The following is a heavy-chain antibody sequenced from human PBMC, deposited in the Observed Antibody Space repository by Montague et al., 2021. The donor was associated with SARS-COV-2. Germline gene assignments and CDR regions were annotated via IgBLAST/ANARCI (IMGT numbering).Heavy chain of an antibody. J-gene: IGHJ4*02. CDR2: IYWDDDK. CDR3: AHSPIERGF. Sequence: PALVKPTQTLTPTCSFSGFSLSTSGVGVGWIRQPPGKALEWLASIYWDDDKRYSPSLKTRLTITKDTSKSQVVLRMTNVDPVDTATYYCAHSPIERGFWGQGTLVTVSS. V-gene: IGHV2-5*02. D-gene: IGHD5-24*01. CDR1: GFSLSTSGVG.